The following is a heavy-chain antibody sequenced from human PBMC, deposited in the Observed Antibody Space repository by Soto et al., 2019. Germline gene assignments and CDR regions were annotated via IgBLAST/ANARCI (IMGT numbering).Heavy chain of an antibody. J-gene: IGHJ4*02. CDR2: IFPNVGTA. V-gene: IGHV1-69*01. D-gene: IGHD6-19*01. Sequence: QVHLEQSGAEGKKPGTSVKVSCKASGGSFSTNEIDWVRQAPGQGLEWMGRIFPNVGTADYAQKFQGRLTIIADESTDTVFMELSRLISADTAVYFCARARYSSRWGTFDSWGQGTQVAVSS. CDR3: ARARYSSRWGTFDS. CDR1: GGSFSTNE.